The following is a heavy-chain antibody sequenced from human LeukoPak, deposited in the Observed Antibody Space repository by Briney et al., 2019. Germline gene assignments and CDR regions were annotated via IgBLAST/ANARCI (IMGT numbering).Heavy chain of an antibody. D-gene: IGHD3-22*01. Sequence: PSETLSINCTVSGGSISSYYWSWIRQPPGKGLEWIGYIYYSGSTNCNPSLKSRVTISVDTSKNQFSLKLSSVTAADTAVYYCARVSNYYDSSSYLIYFDYWGQGTLVTVSS. V-gene: IGHV4-59*01. CDR2: IYYSGST. CDR1: GGSISSYY. CDR3: ARVSNYYDSSSYLIYFDY. J-gene: IGHJ4*02.